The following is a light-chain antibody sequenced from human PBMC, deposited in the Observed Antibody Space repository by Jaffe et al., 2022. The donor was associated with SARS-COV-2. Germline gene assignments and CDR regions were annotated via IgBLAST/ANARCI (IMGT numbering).Light chain of an antibody. CDR1: QGISSY. CDR2: GAS. J-gene: IGKJ4*01. Sequence: DIQLTQSPSFLSASVGDRVTITCRASQGISSYLAWYQQKPGKAPKLLIYGASTLQSGVPSTFSGSGSGTDFTLTISSLQPEDFATYYCQQLNSYPLTFGGGTKVEIK. CDR3: QQLNSYPLT. V-gene: IGKV1-9*01.